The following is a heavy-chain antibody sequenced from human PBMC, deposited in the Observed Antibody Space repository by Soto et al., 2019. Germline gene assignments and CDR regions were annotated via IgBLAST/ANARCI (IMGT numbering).Heavy chain of an antibody. J-gene: IGHJ4*02. V-gene: IGHV3-74*01. D-gene: IGHD5-12*01. CDR3: ARDLGRDGYNVVG. CDR1: GFTFSSYW. Sequence: PGGSLRLSCAASGFTFSSYWMHWVRQAPGKGLVWVSRISSDGSITNYADSVKGRFTISRDNAKNTLYLQMNSLRAEDTAIYYCARDLGRDGYNVVGWGQGTLVTVSS. CDR2: ISSDGSIT.